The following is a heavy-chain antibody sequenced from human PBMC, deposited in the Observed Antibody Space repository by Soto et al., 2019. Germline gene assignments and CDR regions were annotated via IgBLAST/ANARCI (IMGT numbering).Heavy chain of an antibody. J-gene: IGHJ3*02. Sequence: QITLKESGPTLVKPTQTLTLTCTFSGFSLTTSGVGVAWIRQPPGKALEWLALIYWDNDKRYSPSMKSRLTITKDTSKNQVVLTMANMDPVDTATYYGAHRTSYYDSSGVAFDIWGQGTMVTVSS. CDR3: AHRTSYYDSSGVAFDI. CDR2: IYWDNDK. CDR1: GFSLTTSGVG. D-gene: IGHD3-22*01. V-gene: IGHV2-5*02.